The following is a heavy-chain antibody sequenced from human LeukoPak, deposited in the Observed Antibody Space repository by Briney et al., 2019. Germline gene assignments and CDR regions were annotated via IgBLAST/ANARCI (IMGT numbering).Heavy chain of an antibody. CDR2: ISGSGGST. CDR3: AKDPRYYYDSSGYQGSYYFDY. J-gene: IGHJ4*02. Sequence: GGSLRLSCAASGFTFSSYGMSWVRQAPGKGLEWVSAISGSGGSTYYADSVKGRFTISRDNSKNTLYLQMNSLRAEDTAVYYCAKDPRYYYDSSGYQGSYYFDYWGQGTLVTVSS. V-gene: IGHV3-23*01. CDR1: GFTFSSYG. D-gene: IGHD3-22*01.